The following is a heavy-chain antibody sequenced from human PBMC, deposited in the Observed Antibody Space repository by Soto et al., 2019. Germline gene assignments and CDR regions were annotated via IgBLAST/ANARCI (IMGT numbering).Heavy chain of an antibody. CDR2: INAGNGNT. CDR3: ASHTGSGWLDY. V-gene: IGHV1-3*01. CDR1: GYTFTSYA. Sequence: ASVKVSCKASGYTFTSYAMHWVLQAPGQRLEWMGWINAGNGNTNYAQKFQGRVTMTTDTSTSTAYMERRSLRSDDTAVYYCASHTGSGWLDYWGQGTLVTAPQ. D-gene: IGHD6-19*01. J-gene: IGHJ4*02.